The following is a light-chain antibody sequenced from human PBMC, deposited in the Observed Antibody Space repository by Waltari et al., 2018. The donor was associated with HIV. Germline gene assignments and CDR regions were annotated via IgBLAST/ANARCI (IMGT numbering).Light chain of an antibody. CDR1: QAVETA. Sequence: EIVLTQSPATLSLSPGERVTVSCRASQAVETAFAWYQQKPAQSPRLVIYDASYRDTDVPARCSGSGFGTDFTLTIDGLEPADFAVYYCQQRHKWPPFTFGPGT. CDR3: QQRHKWPPFT. CDR2: DAS. V-gene: IGKV3-11*01. J-gene: IGKJ3*01.